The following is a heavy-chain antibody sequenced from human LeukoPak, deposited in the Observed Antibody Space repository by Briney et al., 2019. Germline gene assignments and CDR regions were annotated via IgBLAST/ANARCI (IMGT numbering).Heavy chain of an antibody. CDR3: AKSGIEAAGSLVYFDY. CDR2: ISYDGSNK. J-gene: IGHJ4*02. V-gene: IGHV3-30*18. Sequence: GKSLRLSCAASGFTFSSYGMHWVRQAPGKGLECVAIISYDGSNKYYTDSVKGRFTISRDNSKSTLYLQMNSLRAEDTAVYYCAKSGIEAAGSLVYFDYWGQGTLVTASS. D-gene: IGHD6-13*01. CDR1: GFTFSSYG.